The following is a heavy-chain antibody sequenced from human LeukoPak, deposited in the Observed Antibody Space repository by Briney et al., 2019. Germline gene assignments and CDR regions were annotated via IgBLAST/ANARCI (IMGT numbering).Heavy chain of an antibody. CDR1: GGSISSYY. D-gene: IGHD1-26*01. J-gene: IGHJ4*02. V-gene: IGHV4-59*01. Sequence: PETLSLTCTLPGGSISSYYWSWIRQPPGRGLEWIGYIYDSVSTNYNPSLKSRVTISGDTSKNQFSLKLSSVTAADTAVYYCAKVVVGATSFDYWGQGTLVTVSS. CDR3: AKVVVGATSFDY. CDR2: IYDSVST.